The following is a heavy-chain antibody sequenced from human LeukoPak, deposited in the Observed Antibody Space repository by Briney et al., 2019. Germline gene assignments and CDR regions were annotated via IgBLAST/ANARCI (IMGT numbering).Heavy chain of an antibody. V-gene: IGHV3-23*01. CDR3: AKFLPTHIVVANYYFDY. Sequence: GGSLRLSCAASGFTFSSYAMSWVRQAPGKGLEWVSAISGSGCSTYYADSVKGRFTISRDNSKNTLYLQMNSLRAEDTAVYYCAKFLPTHIVVANYYFDYWGQGTLVTVSS. CDR2: ISGSGCST. CDR1: GFTFSSYA. J-gene: IGHJ4*02. D-gene: IGHD2-21*01.